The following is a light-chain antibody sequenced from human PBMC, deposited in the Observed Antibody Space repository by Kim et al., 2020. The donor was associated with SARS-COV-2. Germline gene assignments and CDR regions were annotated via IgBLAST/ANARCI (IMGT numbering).Light chain of an antibody. CDR2: AAS. CDR3: QQANSFPFT. Sequence: DIQMTQSPSSVSASVGDRVTMTCRASQDINRWLAWYQQKPGRAPNLLIYAASSLQSGVPSRFTGSGSGTDFTLTISSLQPEDFASYYCQQANSFPFTFGGGTKVDIK. CDR1: QDINRW. V-gene: IGKV1-12*02. J-gene: IGKJ4*01.